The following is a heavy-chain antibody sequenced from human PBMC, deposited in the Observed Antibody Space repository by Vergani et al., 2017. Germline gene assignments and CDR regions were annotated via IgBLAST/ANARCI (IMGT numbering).Heavy chain of an antibody. CDR3: ATIGYRRWGYYFDY. CDR2: ICHTEDT. D-gene: IGHD2-2*02. V-gene: IGHV4-59*12. Sequence: QVQLQESGPGLVKPSETLSLTCSVPGDSMNPYYWTWIRQPPGKGLEWIGEICHTEDTKYSPTIKSRVTVSVDESRNLFSLRLNSVTAADTAVYYCATIGYRRWGYYFDYWGQGILVTVSS. CDR1: GDSMNPYY. J-gene: IGHJ4*02.